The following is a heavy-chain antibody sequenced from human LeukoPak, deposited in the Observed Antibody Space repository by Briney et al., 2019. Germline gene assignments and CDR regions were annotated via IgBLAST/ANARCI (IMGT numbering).Heavy chain of an antibody. Sequence: GESLRLSCAASGFTFSSYAMSWVRQAPGKGLEWVSAISGSGGSTYYADSVKGRFTISRDNSKNTLYLQMSSLRAEDTAVYYCAKGGGLYYYYGMDVWGQGTTVTVSS. V-gene: IGHV3-23*01. CDR3: AKGGGLYYYYGMDV. D-gene: IGHD3/OR15-3a*01. CDR1: GFTFSSYA. J-gene: IGHJ6*02. CDR2: ISGSGGST.